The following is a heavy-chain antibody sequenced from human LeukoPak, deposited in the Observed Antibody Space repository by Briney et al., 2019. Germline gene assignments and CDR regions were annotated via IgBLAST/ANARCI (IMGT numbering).Heavy chain of an antibody. CDR3: ARDQGGLDPYYYDSSAPLGADY. J-gene: IGHJ4*02. CDR1: GYTFTGYY. Sequence: ASVKVSCKASGYTFTGYYIHWVRQAPGQGLEWMGWINPNSGGTNYAQKFQGRVTMTRDTSISTAYMELSRLRSDDTAVYYCARDQGGLDPYYYDSSAPLGADYWGQGTLVTVSS. V-gene: IGHV1-2*02. CDR2: INPNSGGT. D-gene: IGHD3-22*01.